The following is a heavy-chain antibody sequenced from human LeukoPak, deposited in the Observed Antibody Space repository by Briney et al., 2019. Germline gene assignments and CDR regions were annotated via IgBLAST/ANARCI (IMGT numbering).Heavy chain of an antibody. CDR2: ISAYNGNT. Sequence: ASVKVSGKASGYTFTSYGISWVRQAPGQGLEWMGWISAYNGNTNYAQKLQGRVTMTTDTSTSTAYMELRSLRSDDTAVYYCARDRGGNSGYYYGMDVWGQGTTVTVSS. D-gene: IGHD4-23*01. J-gene: IGHJ6*02. CDR3: ARDRGGNSGYYYGMDV. CDR1: GYTFTSYG. V-gene: IGHV1-18*01.